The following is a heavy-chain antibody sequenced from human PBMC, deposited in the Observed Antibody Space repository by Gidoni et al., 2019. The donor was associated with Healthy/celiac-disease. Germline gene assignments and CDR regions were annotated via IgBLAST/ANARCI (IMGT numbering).Heavy chain of an antibody. CDR2: VYTSGST. CDR1: CCSICCGSYY. CDR3: ASWEYYYDGSGYQMSY. J-gene: IGHJ4*02. V-gene: IGHV4-61*02. D-gene: IGHD3-22*01. Sequence: QVQLQESGSGLVKPSQTLSFTRTVSCCSICCGSYYWGWIQHPAGKGLEWIGRVYTSGSTNYIPSLKSRVTMTVDTSKSQCYLKLSSVTAADTAVYYGASWEYYYDGSGYQMSYWGQGTLVTVSS.